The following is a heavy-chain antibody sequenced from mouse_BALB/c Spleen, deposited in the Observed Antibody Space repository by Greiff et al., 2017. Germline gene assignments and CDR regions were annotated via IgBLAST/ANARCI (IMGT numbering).Heavy chain of an antibody. V-gene: IGHV1S81*02. J-gene: IGHJ2*01. D-gene: IGHD2-2*01. CDR2: INPSNGRT. CDR1: GYTFTSYW. Sequence: VQLQQPGAELVKPGASVKLSCKASGYTFTSYWMHWVKQRPGQGLEWIGEINPSNGRTNYNEKFKSKATLTVDKSSSTAYMQLSSLTSEDSAVYYCARFRGYLYYFDYWGQGTTLTVSS. CDR3: ARFRGYLYYFDY.